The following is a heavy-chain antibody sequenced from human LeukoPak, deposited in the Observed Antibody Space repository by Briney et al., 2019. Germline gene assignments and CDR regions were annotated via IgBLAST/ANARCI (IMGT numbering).Heavy chain of an antibody. V-gene: IGHV3-23*01. CDR2: ISSSSDRM. CDR3: AKDLVSSGWSSSLFDP. D-gene: IGHD6-19*01. CDR1: GFTFSSYA. J-gene: IGHJ5*02. Sequence: PGGSLRLSCAASGFTFSSYAMNWVCQAPGKGLEWVSGISSSSDRMYYTDSVKGRFTISRDNSKNTLYLQMNSLRAEDTAVYYCAKDLVSSGWSSSLFDPWGQGTLVTVSS.